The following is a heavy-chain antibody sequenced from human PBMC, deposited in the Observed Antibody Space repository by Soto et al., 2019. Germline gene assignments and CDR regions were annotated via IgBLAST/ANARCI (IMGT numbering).Heavy chain of an antibody. D-gene: IGHD1-26*01. J-gene: IGHJ4*01. CDR1: GFTFSSSA. Sequence: GGSLRLSCAASGFTFSSSAMTWVRQTPGKGLEWVSSIDSGFTTYYSDSLKGHFTISRDNSKNTVYLQMNSLRADDTAVYYCAKDQWELMHWGQGTLVTVSS. CDR2: IDSGFTT. CDR3: AKDQWELMH. V-gene: IGHV3-23*05.